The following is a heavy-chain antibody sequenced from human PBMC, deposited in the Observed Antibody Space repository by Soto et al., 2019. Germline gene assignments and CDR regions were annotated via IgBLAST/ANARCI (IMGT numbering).Heavy chain of an antibody. V-gene: IGHV3-7*03. CDR1: GVTFSSYW. CDR3: ARETAMVYSYYYGVDV. D-gene: IGHD5-18*01. CDR2: IKQDGSEK. J-gene: IGHJ6*02. Sequence: GGSLRLSCAASGVTFSSYWMSWVRQAPGKGLEWVANIKQDGSEKYYVDSVKGRFTISRDNAKNSLYLQMNSLRAEDTAVYYCARETAMVYSYYYGVDVWGQRTTVTVSS.